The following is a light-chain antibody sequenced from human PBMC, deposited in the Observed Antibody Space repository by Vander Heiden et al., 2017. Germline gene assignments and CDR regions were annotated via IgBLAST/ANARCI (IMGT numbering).Light chain of an antibody. V-gene: IGKV1-39*01. J-gene: IGKJ2*01. CDR2: AAS. Sequence: DIQMTQSPSSLSASVGDRVTITCRASQSISSYLNWYQQKPGKTPKLLIYAASSLQSGVPSRFSGSVSGTDFTLTISRLQPEDFATYYCQQRDSTPRTFGQGTKVDIK. CDR1: QSISSY. CDR3: QQRDSTPRT.